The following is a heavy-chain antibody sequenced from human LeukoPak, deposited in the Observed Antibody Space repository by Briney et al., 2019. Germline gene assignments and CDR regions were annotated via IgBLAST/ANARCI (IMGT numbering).Heavy chain of an antibody. CDR3: AKGLIAARPGVPFFDY. CDR1: GFTFSSYA. J-gene: IGHJ4*02. D-gene: IGHD6-6*01. CDR2: ISGSGGST. V-gene: IGHV3-23*01. Sequence: TGGSLRLSCAASGFTFSSYAMSWVRQAPGKGLEWVSAISGSGGSTYYADSVKGRFTISRDNSKNTLYLQMNSLRAEDTAAYYCAKGLIAARPGVPFFDYWGQGTLVTVSS.